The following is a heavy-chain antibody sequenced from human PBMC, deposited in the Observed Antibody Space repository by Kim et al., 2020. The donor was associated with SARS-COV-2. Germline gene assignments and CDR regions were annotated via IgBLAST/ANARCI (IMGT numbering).Heavy chain of an antibody. CDR3: ARRALLLWFGEHAFDI. D-gene: IGHD3-10*01. V-gene: IGHV3-48*01. CDR2: ISSSSSTI. Sequence: GGSLRLSCAASGFTFSSYSMNWVRQAPGKGLEWVSYISSSSSTIYYADSVKGRFTISRDNAKNSLYLQMNSLRAEDTAVYYCARRALLLWFGEHAFDIWGQGTRVTVS. CDR1: GFTFSSYS. J-gene: IGHJ3*02.